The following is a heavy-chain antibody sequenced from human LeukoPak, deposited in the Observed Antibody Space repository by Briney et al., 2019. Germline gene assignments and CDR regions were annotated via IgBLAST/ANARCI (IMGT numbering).Heavy chain of an antibody. CDR3: ARVSGAGMNASFHL. J-gene: IGHJ1*01. V-gene: IGHV3-74*03. D-gene: IGHD3-10*01. Sequence: PGGSLRLSCAASGFTVSGAWMHWVRQAPGKGLVWVSRINNDGTTTMYADSLKGRFTLSRDNAKNTLYLQMNSLRAEDTAVYYCARVSGAGMNASFHLWGQGTLVTVSS. CDR1: GFTVSGAW. CDR2: INNDGTTT.